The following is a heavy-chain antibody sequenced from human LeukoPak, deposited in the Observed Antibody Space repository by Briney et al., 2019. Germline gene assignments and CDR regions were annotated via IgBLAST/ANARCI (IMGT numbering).Heavy chain of an antibody. J-gene: IGHJ3*02. CDR2: ISSSGSTI. Sequence: GGSLRLSCAASGFTFSDYYMSWIRQAPGKRLEWVSYISSSGSTIYYADSVKGRFTISRDNAKNSLYLQMNSLRAEDTAVYYCARDQFGYSSFDDFDIWGQGTMVTVSS. CDR1: GFTFSDYY. V-gene: IGHV3-11*04. D-gene: IGHD6-19*01. CDR3: ARDQFGYSSFDDFDI.